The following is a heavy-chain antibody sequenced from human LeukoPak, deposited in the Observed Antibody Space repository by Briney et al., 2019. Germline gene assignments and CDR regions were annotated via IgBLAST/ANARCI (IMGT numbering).Heavy chain of an antibody. CDR2: IYYSGST. CDR1: GGSIRRYY. Sequence: PSETLSLTCTVSGGSIRRYYWSWIRQPPGKGLEWIGDIYYSGSTTYNPSLKSRVTISVDTSKNQFSLKLSSVTAADTAVYYCARHQGFSGMDVWGQGTTVTVSS. CDR3: ARHQGFSGMDV. J-gene: IGHJ6*02. V-gene: IGHV4-59*08.